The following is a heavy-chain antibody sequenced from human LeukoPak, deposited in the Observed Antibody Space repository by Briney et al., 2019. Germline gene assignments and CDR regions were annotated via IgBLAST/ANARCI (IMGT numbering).Heavy chain of an antibody. J-gene: IGHJ4*02. Sequence: GGSLRLSCAASGFTFSSYSMNWVRQAPGKGLEWVSSISSSSSTIYYADSEKGRFTISRDNAKNSLYLQMNSLRAEDTAVYYCVPFYGGNSEYYFDYWGQGTLVTVSS. V-gene: IGHV3-48*04. CDR2: ISSSSSTI. CDR3: VPFYGGNSEYYFDY. D-gene: IGHD4-23*01. CDR1: GFTFSSYS.